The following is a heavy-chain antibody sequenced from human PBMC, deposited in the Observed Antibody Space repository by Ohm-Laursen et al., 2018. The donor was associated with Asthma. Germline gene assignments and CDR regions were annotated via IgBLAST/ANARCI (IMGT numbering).Heavy chain of an antibody. J-gene: IGHJ4*02. D-gene: IGHD6-6*01. Sequence: SDTLSLTCTLSGASFSTYYWGWIRQPPGKGLEWIGYIYSTGSTNYNPSLESRVTISIDTSTNQFSLKLSSVTAADTAVYYCARDPAEQLPTNTFIDYWGQGTLVTVSS. CDR1: GASFSTYY. CDR3: ARDPAEQLPTNTFIDY. CDR2: IYSTGST. V-gene: IGHV4-59*01.